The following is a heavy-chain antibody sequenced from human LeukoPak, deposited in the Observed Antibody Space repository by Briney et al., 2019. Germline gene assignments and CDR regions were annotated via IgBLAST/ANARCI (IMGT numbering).Heavy chain of an antibody. D-gene: IGHD3-10*01. Sequence: GGSLRLSCAASGFTFDDYAMHWVRQAPGKGLEWVSGISWNSGSIGYADSVKGRFTISRDDAKNSLYLQMNSLRAEDTAVYYCARDQWVSGKSFDYWGQGTLVTVSS. V-gene: IGHV3-9*01. J-gene: IGHJ4*02. CDR3: ARDQWVSGKSFDY. CDR2: ISWNSGSI. CDR1: GFTFDDYA.